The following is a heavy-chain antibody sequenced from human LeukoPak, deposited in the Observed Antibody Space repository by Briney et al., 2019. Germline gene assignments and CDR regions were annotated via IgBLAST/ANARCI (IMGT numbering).Heavy chain of an antibody. CDR2: IYYAGRT. D-gene: IGHD3-3*01. V-gene: IGHV4-59*08. CDR3: AGQGRFSYFGMDV. Sequence: SETLSLTCTVSGDSINGFYWSWIRQPPGKGLEWVAYIYYAGRTTYNPPLKSRVTISVDTSKNQFSLKLTSLTAADTAVYYCAGQGRFSYFGMDVWGQGTTVTVSS. CDR1: GDSINGFY. J-gene: IGHJ6*02.